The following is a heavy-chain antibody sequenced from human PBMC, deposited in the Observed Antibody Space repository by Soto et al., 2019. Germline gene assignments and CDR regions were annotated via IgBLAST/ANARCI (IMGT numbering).Heavy chain of an antibody. J-gene: IGHJ6*02. V-gene: IGHV1-69*13. CDR1: GGTFSSYA. CDR3: AGSSSWSNYGMDV. Sequence: SVKVSCKTSGGTFSSYAISWVRQAPGQGLEWMGGIIPIFGTANYAQKFQGRVTITADESTSTAYMELSSLRSEDTAVYYCAGSSSWSNYGMDVWGQGTTVTVSS. CDR2: IIPIFGTA. D-gene: IGHD6-13*01.